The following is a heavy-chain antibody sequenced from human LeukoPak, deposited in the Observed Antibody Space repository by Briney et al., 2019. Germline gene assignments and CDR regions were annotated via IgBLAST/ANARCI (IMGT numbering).Heavy chain of an antibody. Sequence: PGGFLRLSCAASGFTVSSNYMSWVRQAPGKGLEWVSVIYSGGSTYYADSVKGRFTISRGNSKNTLYLQMNSLRAEDTAVYYCASWYYNEYYFDYWGQGTLVTVSS. J-gene: IGHJ4*02. V-gene: IGHV3-53*01. CDR1: GFTVSSNY. CDR3: ASWYYNEYYFDY. CDR2: IYSGGST. D-gene: IGHD2/OR15-2a*01.